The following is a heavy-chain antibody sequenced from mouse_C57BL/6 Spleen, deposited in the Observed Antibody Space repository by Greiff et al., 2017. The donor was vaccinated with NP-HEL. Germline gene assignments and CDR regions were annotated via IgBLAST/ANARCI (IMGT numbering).Heavy chain of an antibody. D-gene: IGHD2-2*01. J-gene: IGHJ3*01. CDR2: LYPGDGDT. CDR3: ARVCYGYDDGFAY. Sequence: QVQLKESGPELVKPGASVKISCKASGYAFSSSWMHWVKQRPGKGLEWIGRLYPGDGDTNYNGKFKGKATLTADKSSSTAYLQLSSLTSEDSSFYFCARVCYGYDDGFAYWGQGTLVTVSA. CDR1: GYAFSSSW. V-gene: IGHV1-82*01.